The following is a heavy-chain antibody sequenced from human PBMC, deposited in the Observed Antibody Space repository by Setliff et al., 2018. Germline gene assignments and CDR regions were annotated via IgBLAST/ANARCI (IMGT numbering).Heavy chain of an antibody. CDR3: ARINFYVSSGYYYAPDY. CDR2: INNYSFKT. Sequence: GASVKVSCKTSGYTFTNYGITWVRQAPGQGLEWMGWINNYSFKTNYPQKFLGRVTVTTDTSTGTAYMELGSLTSDATAIYYCARINFYVSSGYYYAPDYWGPGTLVTVSS. J-gene: IGHJ4*02. CDR1: GYTFTNYG. D-gene: IGHD3-22*01. V-gene: IGHV1-18*01.